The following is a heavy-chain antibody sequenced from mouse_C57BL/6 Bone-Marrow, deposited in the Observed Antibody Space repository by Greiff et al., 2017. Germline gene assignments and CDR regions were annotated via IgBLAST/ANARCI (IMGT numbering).Heavy chain of an antibody. V-gene: IGHV1-55*01. J-gene: IGHJ1*03. Sequence: VQLQQPGAELVKPGASVKMSCKASGYTFTGYWIPWVKQRPGQGLEWIGDIYPGSGSTNYNEKFKSKATLTVDTSSSTAYMQLSSLTSEYSAVYYCARGGGSVDVWGTGTTVTVSS. CDR3: ARGGGSVDV. CDR1: GYTFTGYW. D-gene: IGHD1-1*02. CDR2: IYPGSGST.